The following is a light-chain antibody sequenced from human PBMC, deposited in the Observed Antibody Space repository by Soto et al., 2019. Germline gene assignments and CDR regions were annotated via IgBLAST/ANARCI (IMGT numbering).Light chain of an antibody. CDR1: QSVSSN. Sequence: ELVMTQSPATLSVSPGERATLSCRASQSVSSNLAWYQQKPGQAPRLLIYGASTRATGIPARFSGSGSGTEFTLTISSLQSEDFALYYCQQYNDWPLYTFGQGTKLEIK. CDR2: GAS. J-gene: IGKJ2*01. CDR3: QQYNDWPLYT. V-gene: IGKV3-15*01.